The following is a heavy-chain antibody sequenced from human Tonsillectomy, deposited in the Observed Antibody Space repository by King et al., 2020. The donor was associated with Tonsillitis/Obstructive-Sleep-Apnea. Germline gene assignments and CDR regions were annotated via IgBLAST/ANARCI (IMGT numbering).Heavy chain of an antibody. CDR2: ISYDGSNK. J-gene: IGHJ5*02. Sequence: VQLVESGGGVVQPGRSLRLSCAASGFTFSSYGMHWVRQAPGKGLQWVALISYDGSNKYYADSVKGRFTISRDNSKNTLYLQMNSLRAEDTAVYYCAKEHDYGDYGPSGSWGQGTLVTVSS. CDR1: GFTFSSYG. D-gene: IGHD4-17*01. V-gene: IGHV3-30*18. CDR3: AKEHDYGDYGPSGS.